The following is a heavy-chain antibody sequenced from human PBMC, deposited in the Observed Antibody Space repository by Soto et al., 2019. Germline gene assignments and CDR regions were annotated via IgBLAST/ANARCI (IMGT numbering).Heavy chain of an antibody. V-gene: IGHV5-10-1*01. D-gene: IGHD4-17*01. Sequence: PGEALQISWKVSAYSFTSYWISWVRQIPGKGLEWMGRIDPSDSYTNYSPSFQGHVTISADKSISTAYLQWSSLKASDTAMYYCATHRGDSTVPGGWFDPWGQGTLVTVSS. J-gene: IGHJ5*02. CDR3: ATHRGDSTVPGGWFDP. CDR2: IDPSDSYT. CDR1: AYSFTSYW.